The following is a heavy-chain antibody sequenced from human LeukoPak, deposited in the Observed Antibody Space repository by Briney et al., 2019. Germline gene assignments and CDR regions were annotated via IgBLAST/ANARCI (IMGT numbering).Heavy chain of an antibody. CDR1: GGSFSGYY. D-gene: IGHD1-26*01. J-gene: IGHJ4*02. V-gene: IGHV4-34*01. Sequence: SETLSLTCAVYGGSFSGYYWSWIRQPPGKGLEWIGEINHSGSTNYNPSLKSRVTISVDTSKNQFSLKLSSVTAADTAVYYCARHGSYSLAFWGQGALVTVPS. CDR3: ARHGSYSLAF. CDR2: INHSGST.